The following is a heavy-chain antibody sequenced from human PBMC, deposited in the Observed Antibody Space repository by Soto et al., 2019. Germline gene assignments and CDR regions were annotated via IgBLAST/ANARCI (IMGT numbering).Heavy chain of an antibody. V-gene: IGHV3-30*03. CDR1: GFTFSSYG. CDR2: ISYDGSNK. Sequence: QVQLVESGGGVVQPGRSLRLSCAASGFTFSSYGMHWVRQAPGKGLEWVAVISYDGSNKYYADSVKGRFTISRDNSKNTLYLQMNSLRAEDTAVYYCASRSWQGGPETFDYWGQGTLVTVSS. D-gene: IGHD2-15*01. J-gene: IGHJ4*02. CDR3: ASRSWQGGPETFDY.